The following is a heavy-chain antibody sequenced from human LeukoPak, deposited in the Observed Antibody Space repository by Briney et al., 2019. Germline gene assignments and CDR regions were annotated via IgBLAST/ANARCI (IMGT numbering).Heavy chain of an antibody. CDR1: GYAFTSYG. V-gene: IGHV1-18*01. Sequence: ASVKVSCKASGYAFTSYGISWVRQAPGQGLEWIGWISAYNGNTNYAQKLQGRVTMTTDTSTSTAYMELRSLRSDDTAVYYCARVYSDFWSGYYYYYYGMDVWGQGTTVTVSS. J-gene: IGHJ6*02. D-gene: IGHD3-3*01. CDR3: ARVYSDFWSGYYYYYYGMDV. CDR2: ISAYNGNT.